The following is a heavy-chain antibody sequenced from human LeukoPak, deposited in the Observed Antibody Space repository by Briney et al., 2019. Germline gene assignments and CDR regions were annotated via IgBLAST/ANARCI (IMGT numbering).Heavy chain of an antibody. CDR2: ISYDGSNK. CDR1: GFTFSSYA. Sequence: PGGSLRLSCAASGFTFSSYAMHWVRQAPGKGLEWVAVISYDGSNKYYADSVKGRFTISRDNSKNTLYLQMNSLRAEDTAVYYCAKGGLVIINYFDYWGQGTLVTVSS. D-gene: IGHD3-9*01. CDR3: AKGGLVIINYFDY. V-gene: IGHV3-30*04. J-gene: IGHJ4*02.